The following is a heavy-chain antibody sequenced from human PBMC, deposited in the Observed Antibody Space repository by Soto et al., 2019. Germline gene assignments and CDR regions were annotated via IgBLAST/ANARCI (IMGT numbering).Heavy chain of an antibody. J-gene: IGHJ5*02. Sequence: ASVKVSCKASGYTFTSYGISWVRQAPGQGLEWMGWISAYNGNTNYAQKLQGRVTMTTDTSTSTAYMELRSLRSDDTAVYYCARVEAAAGIFDPWGQGALVTVSS. CDR2: ISAYNGNT. CDR3: ARVEAAAGIFDP. CDR1: GYTFTSYG. V-gene: IGHV1-18*04. D-gene: IGHD6-13*01.